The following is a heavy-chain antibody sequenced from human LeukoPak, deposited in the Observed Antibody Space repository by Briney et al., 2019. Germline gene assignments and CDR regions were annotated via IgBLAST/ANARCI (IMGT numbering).Heavy chain of an antibody. CDR2: INAGNGNT. J-gene: IGHJ4*02. Sequence: ASVRVSCKASGYTFTGYYMHWVRQAPGQGLEWMGWINAGNGNTKYSQKFQGRVTITRDTSASTAYMELSSLRSEDTAVYYCARESGAYFDYWGQGTLVTVSS. CDR1: GYTFTGYY. CDR3: ARESGAYFDY. D-gene: IGHD3-10*01. V-gene: IGHV1-3*01.